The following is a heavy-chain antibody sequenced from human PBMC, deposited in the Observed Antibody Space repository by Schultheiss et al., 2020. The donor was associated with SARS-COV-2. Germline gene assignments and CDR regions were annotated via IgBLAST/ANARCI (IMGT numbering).Heavy chain of an antibody. CDR2: IKSKTDGGTT. CDR3: TTEDIVVVPAAVDY. CDR1: GFTFSNAW. Sequence: GESLKISCAASGFTFSNAWMSWVRQAPGKGLEWVGRIKSKTDGGTTDYAAPVKGRFTISRDHSKNTLYLQMNSLKTEDTAVYYCTTEDIVVVPAAVDYWGQGTLVTVSS. D-gene: IGHD2-2*01. J-gene: IGHJ4*02. V-gene: IGHV3-15*01.